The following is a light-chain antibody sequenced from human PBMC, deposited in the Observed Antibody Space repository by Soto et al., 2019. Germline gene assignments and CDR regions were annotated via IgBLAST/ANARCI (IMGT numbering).Light chain of an antibody. J-gene: IGLJ1*01. V-gene: IGLV2-14*01. CDR1: SSDVGGYNY. CDR2: DVS. Sequence: QSALTQPASVSGSPGQSITISCTGTSSDVGGYNYVSWYQQHPGKAPKLMIYDVSNRPSGVSNRFSASKSGTTASLTISGLQAEDEADYYCSSYTSSSTLYVFGTGTKVTVL. CDR3: SSYTSSSTLYV.